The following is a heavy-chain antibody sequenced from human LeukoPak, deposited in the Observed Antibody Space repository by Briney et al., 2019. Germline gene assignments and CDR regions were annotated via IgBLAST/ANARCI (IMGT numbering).Heavy chain of an antibody. CDR2: IRQDGGEG. CDR3: SRVRASFDY. V-gene: IGHV3-7*01. CDR1: GFMFSSYW. J-gene: IGHJ4*02. Sequence: GGSLRLSCAASGFMFSSYWMTWVRQAPGKGLEWVANIRQDGGEGYYVDSVKGRFTVSRDNAKNTLFLQMNSLRAEDTAVYYCSRVRASFDYWGQGTLVTVAS. D-gene: IGHD3-10*01.